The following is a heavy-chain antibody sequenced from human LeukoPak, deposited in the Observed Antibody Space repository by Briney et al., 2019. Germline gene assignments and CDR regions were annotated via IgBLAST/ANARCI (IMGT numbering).Heavy chain of an antibody. CDR2: ISYDGSNK. V-gene: IGHV3-30-3*01. CDR1: GFTFSSYA. D-gene: IGHD5-18*01. J-gene: IGHJ4*02. CDR3: ARVTGGYSYGGPIDY. Sequence: GGSLRLSCAASGFTFSSYAMHWVRQAPGKGLEWVAVISYDGSNKYYADSVKGRFTISRDNSKNTLYLQMNSLRAEDTAVYYCARVTGGYSYGGPIDYWGQGTLVTVSS.